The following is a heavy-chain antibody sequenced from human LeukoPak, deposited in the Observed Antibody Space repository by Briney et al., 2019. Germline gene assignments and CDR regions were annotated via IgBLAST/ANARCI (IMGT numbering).Heavy chain of an antibody. J-gene: IGHJ4*02. D-gene: IGHD5-24*01. CDR3: ARVRRRDGYKLDY. Sequence: SETLSLTCTVSGGSISSSSYYWGWIRQPPGKGLEWIGSFYYTGSTYYNPSLKSRVTISVNRPKNHFSLKLTSVAAADTAVYYCARVRRRDGYKLDYWGQGTLVTVSS. V-gene: IGHV4-39*02. CDR2: FYYTGST. CDR1: GGSISSSSYY.